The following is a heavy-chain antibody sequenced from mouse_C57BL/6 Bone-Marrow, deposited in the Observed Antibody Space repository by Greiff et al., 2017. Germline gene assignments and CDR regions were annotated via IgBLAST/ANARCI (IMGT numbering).Heavy chain of an antibody. Sequence: VQLQQPGAELVKPGASVKLSCKASGYTFTSYWMQWVKQRPGQGLEWIGEIDPSDSYTNYNQKFKGKATLTVDTSSSTAYMQLSSLTSEDSAVSYCADYYGSSYPDWYFGVWGTGTTVTVSS. J-gene: IGHJ1*03. CDR1: GYTFTSYW. D-gene: IGHD1-1*01. CDR3: ADYYGSSYPDWYFGV. V-gene: IGHV1-50*01. CDR2: IDPSDSYT.